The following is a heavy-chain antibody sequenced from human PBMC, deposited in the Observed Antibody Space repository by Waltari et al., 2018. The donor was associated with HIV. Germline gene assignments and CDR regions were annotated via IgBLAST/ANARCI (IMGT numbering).Heavy chain of an antibody. J-gene: IGHJ4*02. D-gene: IGHD3-22*01. CDR3: ARGLNGYDSSGYYVDY. Sequence: QVQLVQSGAGVKKPGASVKVSCKASGYPFTSYYLHWLRQAPGQGLGWMGKNSPSGCSKSYAQKCQGRVTMTRDTSTSTVYMELSSLRSEDTAVYYCARGLNGYDSSGYYVDYWGQGTLVTVSS. CDR2: NSPSGCSK. CDR1: GYPFTSYY. V-gene: IGHV1-46*01.